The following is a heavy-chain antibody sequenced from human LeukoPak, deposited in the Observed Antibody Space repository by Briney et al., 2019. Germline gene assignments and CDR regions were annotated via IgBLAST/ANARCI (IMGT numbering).Heavy chain of an antibody. V-gene: IGHV4-34*01. Sequence: PSETLSLTCAVYGGSFSGYYWSWIRQPPGKGLEWIGEINHSGSTNYNPSLKSRVTISVDTSKNQFSLKLSSVTAADTAVYYCATLSSGWSQIDYWGQGTLVTVSS. J-gene: IGHJ4*02. D-gene: IGHD6-19*01. CDR2: INHSGST. CDR1: GGSFSGYY. CDR3: ATLSSGWSQIDY.